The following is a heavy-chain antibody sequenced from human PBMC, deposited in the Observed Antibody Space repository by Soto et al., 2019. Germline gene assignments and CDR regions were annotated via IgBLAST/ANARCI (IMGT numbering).Heavy chain of an antibody. CDR2: INSDGSST. V-gene: IGHV3-74*01. J-gene: IGHJ5*02. D-gene: IGHD2-2*01. CDR1: GFTFISYW. CDR3: ARDLGYCSSTSCLNWFDP. Sequence: GGSLRLSCAASGFTFISYWMHWGRQAPGKGLVWVSRINSDGSSTSYADSVKGRFTISRDNAKNTLYLQMNSLRAEDTAVYYCARDLGYCSSTSCLNWFDPWGQGTLVTVSS.